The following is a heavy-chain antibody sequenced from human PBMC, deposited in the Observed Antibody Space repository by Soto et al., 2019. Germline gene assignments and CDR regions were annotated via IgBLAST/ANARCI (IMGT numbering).Heavy chain of an antibody. Sequence: PSETLSLTCTVSGGSISRSSYYWGWIRPPPGKGLEWIGSIYYSGSTYYNPSLKSRVTISVDTSKNQFSLKLSSVTAADTAVYYCARGLGPKMVYLYNWFDPWGQGTLVTVSS. CDR3: ARGLGPKMVYLYNWFDP. CDR2: IYYSGST. D-gene: IGHD2-8*01. CDR1: GGSISRSSYY. J-gene: IGHJ5*02. V-gene: IGHV4-39*01.